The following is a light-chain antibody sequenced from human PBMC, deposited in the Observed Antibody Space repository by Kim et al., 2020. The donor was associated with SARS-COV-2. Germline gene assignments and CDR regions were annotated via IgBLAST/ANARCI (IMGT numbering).Light chain of an antibody. CDR2: LGS. V-gene: IGKV2-28*01. Sequence: PAAISCRSSQSLLHSNGYNYLDWYLQKPGQSPHLLIYLGSNRASGVPDRFSGSGSGTDFTLKISRVEAEDVGVYYCMQALQTPPTFGQGTRLEIK. CDR1: QSLLHSNGYNY. J-gene: IGKJ5*01. CDR3: MQALQTPPT.